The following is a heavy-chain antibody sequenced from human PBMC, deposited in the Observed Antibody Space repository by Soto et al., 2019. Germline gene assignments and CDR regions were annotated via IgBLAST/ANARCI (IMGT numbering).Heavy chain of an antibody. CDR3: AGDPFYYASGF. J-gene: IGHJ4*02. CDR2: ISGDGTTQ. Sequence: VQLVESGGGLVEPGGSLRLSCAASGFKFGDHYMTWIRQAPGKGREWVSKISGDGTTQYYADSVKGRFTVSRDNTKNSLHLQMNRLRAEDTALYYCAGDPFYYASGFWGQGTLVIVSS. D-gene: IGHD3-10*01. CDR1: GFKFGDHY. V-gene: IGHV3-11*01.